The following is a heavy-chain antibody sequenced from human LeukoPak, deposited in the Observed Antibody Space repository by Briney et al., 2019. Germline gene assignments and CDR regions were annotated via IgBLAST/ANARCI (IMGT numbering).Heavy chain of an antibody. CDR3: ARGLPYFDWLSSRAYYYYMDV. CDR2: IYNSGNS. J-gene: IGHJ6*03. V-gene: IGHV4-59*01. CDR1: DGSISNYY. Sequence: SETLSLTCTVSDGSISNYYWSWIRQPLGKGLEWIGYIYNSGNSNYNPSLKGRVTISVDTSKSQFSLHLRSVTAADTAVYFCARGLPYFDWLSSRAYYYYMDVWGTGTTVTVSS. D-gene: IGHD3-9*01.